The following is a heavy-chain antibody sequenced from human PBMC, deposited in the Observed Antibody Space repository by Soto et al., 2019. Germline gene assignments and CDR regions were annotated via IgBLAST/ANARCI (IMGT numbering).Heavy chain of an antibody. CDR1: GGSMSSEGYY. CDR3: ARAVSPYFGTWFDP. V-gene: IGHV4-31*03. D-gene: IGHD3-10*01. Sequence: NPSETLSLTCTVSGGSMSSEGYYWSWIRQHPGKGLEWIGYIYYSGLTDYNPSLKSRLTISVDKSKNEFSLRLSSVTAADMAVYYCARAVSPYFGTWFDPWGQGTLVTVS. J-gene: IGHJ5*02. CDR2: IYYSGLT.